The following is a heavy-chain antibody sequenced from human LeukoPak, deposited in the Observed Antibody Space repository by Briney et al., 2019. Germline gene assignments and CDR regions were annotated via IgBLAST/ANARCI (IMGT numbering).Heavy chain of an antibody. CDR3: ARENPLPKSAYDY. CDR2: IYTSGSP. D-gene: IGHD1-26*01. V-gene: IGHV4-61*02. CDR1: GGSISSGSYY. J-gene: IGHJ4*02. Sequence: SETLSLTCTVSGGSISSGSYYWSWIRQPAGKGLEWIGRIYTSGSPNYNPSLKSRVTISVDTSKNQFSLKLSSVTAADTAVYYCARENPLPKSAYDYWGQGTLVTVSS.